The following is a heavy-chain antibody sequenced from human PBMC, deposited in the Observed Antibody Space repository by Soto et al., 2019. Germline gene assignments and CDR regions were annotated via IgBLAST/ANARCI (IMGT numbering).Heavy chain of an antibody. J-gene: IGHJ4*02. D-gene: IGHD6-13*01. CDR2: VYYSGST. CDR1: GGSISSDY. CDR3: AREYTSSWYYFDY. V-gene: IGHV4-59*01. Sequence: SETLSLTCTVSGGSISSDYWSWIRQPPGKGLEWIGYVYYSGSTNYNPSLKSRVTISVHTSKNQFSLKLSSVTAADTAVYYRAREYTSSWYYFDYWGQGTLVTVSS.